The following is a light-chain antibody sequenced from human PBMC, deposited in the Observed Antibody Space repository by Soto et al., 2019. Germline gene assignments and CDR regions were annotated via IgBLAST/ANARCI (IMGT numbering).Light chain of an antibody. Sequence: IVMTQSPLALPVTPGEPASISCRSSQSLLHSDGYTYLVCYLQKPGQSPQLLIYLTSNRASGVPDRFSGSGSGTDLTLKISRVEAEDVGVYYCLQALQTPYPVGQGTKLEIK. CDR2: LTS. V-gene: IGKV2-28*01. CDR1: QSLLHSDGYTY. CDR3: LQALQTPYP. J-gene: IGKJ2*01.